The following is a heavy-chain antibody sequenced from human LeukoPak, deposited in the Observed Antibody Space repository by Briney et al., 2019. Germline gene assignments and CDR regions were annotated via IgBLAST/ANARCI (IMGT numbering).Heavy chain of an antibody. CDR3: ARGGSRRYYYDSSGYNFDY. CDR1: GYRFPDYW. CDR2: IYPGDSDT. J-gene: IGHJ4*02. Sequence: GESLKISCKGSGYRFPDYWIGWVRQMPGKGLEWMGIIYPGDSDTRYSPSFQGQVTISADKSITTASLQWSSLKASDTAMYYCARGGSRRYYYDSSGYNFDYWGQGTLVTVSS. V-gene: IGHV5-51*01. D-gene: IGHD3-22*01.